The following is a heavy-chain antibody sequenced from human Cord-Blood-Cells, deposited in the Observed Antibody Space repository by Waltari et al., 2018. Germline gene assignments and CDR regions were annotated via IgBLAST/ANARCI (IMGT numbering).Heavy chain of an antibody. Sequence: QVQLVQSGAEVKKPGASVKVSCKASGYTFTSYYMHWVRQAPGQGLEWMGINNPSGGSTSYAQKFQGRVTMTRDTSTSTVYMELSSLRSEDTAVYYCARDSRPYLSSSSFDYWGQGTLVTVSS. CDR2: NNPSGGST. CDR1: GYTFTSYY. J-gene: IGHJ4*02. D-gene: IGHD6-6*01. V-gene: IGHV1-46*01. CDR3: ARDSRPYLSSSSFDY.